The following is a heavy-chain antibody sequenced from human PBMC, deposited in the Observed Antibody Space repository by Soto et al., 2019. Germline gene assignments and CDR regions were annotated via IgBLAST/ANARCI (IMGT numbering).Heavy chain of an antibody. CDR2: IIPIFGTA. J-gene: IGHJ5*02. CDR3: ATGGAARPYNWFDP. CDR1: GGTFSSYA. V-gene: IGHV1-69*12. Sequence: QVQLVQSGAEVKKPGSSVKVSCKASGGTFSSYAISWVRQAPGQGLEWMGGIIPIFGTANYAQKFQGRVTITADESTSTAYMELSSLRSEDTAVYYWATGGAARPYNWFDPWGQGNLVTVAS. D-gene: IGHD6-6*01.